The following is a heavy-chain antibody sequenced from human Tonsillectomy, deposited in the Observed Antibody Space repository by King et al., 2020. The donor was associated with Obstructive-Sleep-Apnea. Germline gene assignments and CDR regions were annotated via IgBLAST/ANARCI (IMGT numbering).Heavy chain of an antibody. D-gene: IGHD1-26*01. CDR3: AGGGRVSGQSWGATSRWFDP. CDR1: GGSISSSSYY. J-gene: IGHJ5*02. V-gene: IGHV4-39*07. Sequence: QLQESGPGLVKPSETLSLTCTVSGGSISSSSYYWGWIRQPPGKGLEWIGSIYYSGSTYYNPSLKSRVTISVDTSKNQFSLKLSSVTAADTAVYYCAGGGRVSGQSWGATSRWFDPWGQGTLVTVSS. CDR2: IYYSGST.